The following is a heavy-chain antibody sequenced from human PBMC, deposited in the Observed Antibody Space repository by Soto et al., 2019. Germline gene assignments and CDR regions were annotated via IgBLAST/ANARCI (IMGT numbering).Heavy chain of an antibody. CDR2: INHSGST. Sequence: QVQLQQWGAGLLKPSETLSLTCAVYGGSFSGYYWRWIRQPPGKGLEWIGEINHSGSTNYNPSLKSRVTISVDTSKNQFSLKLSSVTAADTAVYYCARAPITIFGVARRYGMDVWGQGTTVTVSS. CDR3: ARAPITIFGVARRYGMDV. V-gene: IGHV4-34*01. D-gene: IGHD3-3*01. J-gene: IGHJ6*02. CDR1: GGSFSGYY.